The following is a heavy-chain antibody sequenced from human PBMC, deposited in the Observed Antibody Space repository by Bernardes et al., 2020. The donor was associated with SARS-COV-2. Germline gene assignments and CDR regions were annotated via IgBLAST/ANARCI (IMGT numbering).Heavy chain of an antibody. Sequence: GESLKISCKGSGYSFTSYWIGWVRQMPGKGLEWMGIIYPGDSDTRYSPSFQGQVTISVDKSISIAYLQWSSLKASDTAMYYCARKVFGRWFGDGAQYYFDYWGQGTLVTVSS. D-gene: IGHD3-10*01. V-gene: IGHV5-51*01. CDR2: IYPGDSDT. J-gene: IGHJ4*02. CDR3: ARKVFGRWFGDGAQYYFDY. CDR1: GYSFTSYW.